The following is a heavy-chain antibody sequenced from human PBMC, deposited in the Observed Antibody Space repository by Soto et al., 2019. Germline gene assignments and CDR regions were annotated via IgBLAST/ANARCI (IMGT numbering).Heavy chain of an antibody. D-gene: IGHD2-8*01. Sequence: ASVKVSCKASGYSLTDYHIHWVRQAPGQGLEWLGRINPKSGGTSTAQKFQGWVTMTRDRSISTVYMELTRLRADDTAVYFCARGHSTHCSNGVCSFFYNHEMDVWG. CDR2: INPKSGGT. V-gene: IGHV1-2*04. J-gene: IGHJ6*02. CDR3: ARGHSTHCSNGVCSFFYNHEMDV. CDR1: GYSLTDYH.